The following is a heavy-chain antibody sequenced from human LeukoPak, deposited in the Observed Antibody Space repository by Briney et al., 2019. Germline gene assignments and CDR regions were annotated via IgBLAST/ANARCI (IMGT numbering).Heavy chain of an antibody. Sequence: PGGSLRLSCEASGFTFSTYWMHWVRQAPGKGLVWVSRINGDGSSTFYADSVKGRFTISRDNARNTVHLQMNSLRAEDTAVYYCARDAYSGYDHGDNWFEPWGQGTLVTVSS. V-gene: IGHV3-74*01. J-gene: IGHJ5*02. CDR1: GFTFSTYW. CDR3: ARDAYSGYDHGDNWFEP. D-gene: IGHD5-12*01. CDR2: INGDGSST.